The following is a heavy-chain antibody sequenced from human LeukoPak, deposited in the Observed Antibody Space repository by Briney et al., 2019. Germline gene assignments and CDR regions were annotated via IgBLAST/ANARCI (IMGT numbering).Heavy chain of an antibody. CDR3: ATSEYSSSLDPFDY. J-gene: IGHJ4*02. Sequence: GASVKVSCKASGYTLTELSMHWVRQAPGKGLEWMGGFDPEDGETIYAQKFQGRVTMTEDTSTDTAYMELSSLRSEDTAVYYCATSEYSSSLDPFDYWGQGTLVTVSS. CDR2: FDPEDGET. CDR1: GYTLTELS. D-gene: IGHD6-6*01. V-gene: IGHV1-24*01.